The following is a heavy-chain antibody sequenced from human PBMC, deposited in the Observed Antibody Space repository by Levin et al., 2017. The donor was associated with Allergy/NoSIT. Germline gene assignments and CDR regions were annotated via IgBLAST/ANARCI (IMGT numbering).Heavy chain of an antibody. CDR1: GYTLTELS. Sequence: ASVKVSCKVSGYTLTELSMHWVRQAPGKGLEWMGGFDPEDGETIYAQKFQGRVTMTEDTSTDTAYMELSSLRSEDTAVYYCATPSSSWYASAIDIWGQGTMVTVSS. CDR2: FDPEDGET. CDR3: ATPSSSWYASAIDI. V-gene: IGHV1-24*01. D-gene: IGHD6-13*01. J-gene: IGHJ3*02.